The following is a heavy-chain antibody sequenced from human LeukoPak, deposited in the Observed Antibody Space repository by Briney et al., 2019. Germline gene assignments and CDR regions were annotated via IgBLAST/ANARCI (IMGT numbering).Heavy chain of an antibody. CDR2: ISHDGSNN. Sequence: GGSLRLSCAASGFTFSSFSMHWVRQAPGKGLEWVVVISHDGSNNNYADSVKGRFTISRDNSKNTLYLQMNSLRPEDTAVYYCAKVRVGTAHFDYWGQGTLVTVSS. J-gene: IGHJ4*02. CDR3: AKVRVGTAHFDY. D-gene: IGHD2-15*01. CDR1: GFTFSSFS. V-gene: IGHV3-30*18.